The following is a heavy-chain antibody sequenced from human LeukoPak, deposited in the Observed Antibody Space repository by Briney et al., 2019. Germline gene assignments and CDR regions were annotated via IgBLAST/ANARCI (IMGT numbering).Heavy chain of an antibody. CDR2: ISGSSSTI. Sequence: PGGSLRLSCAASGFTFSSYSMNWVRQAPGKGLEWVSYISGSSSTIYYADSVKGRFTISRDNDKNSLDLQMNSLRAEDTALYLCAKDILTWSSGYPENVGFDYWGQGTLVTVSS. CDR3: AKDILTWSSGYPENVGFDY. D-gene: IGHD3-22*01. V-gene: IGHV3-48*01. J-gene: IGHJ4*02. CDR1: GFTFSSYS.